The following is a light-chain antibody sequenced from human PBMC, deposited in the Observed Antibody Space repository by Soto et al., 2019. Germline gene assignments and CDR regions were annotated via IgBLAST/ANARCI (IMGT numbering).Light chain of an antibody. CDR1: QSVSSN. V-gene: IGKV3-15*01. Sequence: EIVMTQSPATLSVSPGETATLSCRASQSVSSNLAWYQQKPGQAPRLLIYVAYTRATGIPARFTGSGSGTEFTLTITSLQSEDFAVYYCQQYINWPRTFGQGTKLEIK. CDR2: VAY. CDR3: QQYINWPRT. J-gene: IGKJ2*01.